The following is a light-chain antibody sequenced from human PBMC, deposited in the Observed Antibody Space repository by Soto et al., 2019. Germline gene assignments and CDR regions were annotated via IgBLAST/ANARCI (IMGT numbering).Light chain of an antibody. CDR3: CSHAGSRTYL. Sequence: QSVLTQPASVSGSPGQSITISCTGTSGDVGSYDLVSWYQQQPGKAPKLLIYEGTQRPSGLSTRFSGSKSGNTASLTISGLQADDEADYYCCSHAGSRTYLFGTGTKVTVL. V-gene: IGLV2-23*01. CDR2: EGT. CDR1: SGDVGSYDL. J-gene: IGLJ1*01.